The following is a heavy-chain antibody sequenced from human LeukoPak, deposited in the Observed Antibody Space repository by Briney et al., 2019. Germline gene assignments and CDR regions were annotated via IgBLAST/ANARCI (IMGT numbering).Heavy chain of an antibody. J-gene: IGHJ4*02. D-gene: IGHD1-26*01. V-gene: IGHV1-24*01. CDR2: FDPEDGET. Sequence: GASVKVSCKVSGYTLTELSMHWVRQAPGKGLEWTGGFDPEDGETIYAQKFQGRVTMTEDTSTDTAYMELSSLRSEDTAVYYCATDQSGSYSSFDYWGQGTLVTVSS. CDR3: ATDQSGSYSSFDY. CDR1: GYTLTELS.